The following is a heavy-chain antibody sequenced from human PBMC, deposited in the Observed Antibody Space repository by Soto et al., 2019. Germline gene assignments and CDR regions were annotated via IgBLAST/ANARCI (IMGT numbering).Heavy chain of an antibody. CDR2: IWYDGSNK. J-gene: IGHJ5*02. CDR1: GFTFSSYG. Sequence: GGSLRLSCAASGFTFSSYGMHWVRQAPGKGLEWVAVIWYDGSNKYYADSVKGRFTISRDNSKNTLYLQMNSLRAEDTAVYYCAREGGGVATMSGYNWFDPWGQGTLVTVSS. CDR3: AREGGGVATMSGYNWFDP. D-gene: IGHD5-12*01. V-gene: IGHV3-33*01.